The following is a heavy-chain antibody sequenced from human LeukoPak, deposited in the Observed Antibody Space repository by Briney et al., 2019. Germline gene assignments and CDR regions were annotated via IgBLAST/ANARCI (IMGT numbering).Heavy chain of an antibody. CDR1: GYTLTELS. Sequence: ASVKVSFKVSGYTLTELSIHWVRQAPGKGLEWMGGFDPEDGEIIDGQKFQGRVTMTEDTSRDTAYMELSSLRSEDTAVYYCATELVNNYERSGYRFWGQGTLVTVSS. V-gene: IGHV1-24*01. J-gene: IGHJ4*02. CDR2: FDPEDGEI. D-gene: IGHD3-22*01. CDR3: ATELVNNYERSGYRF.